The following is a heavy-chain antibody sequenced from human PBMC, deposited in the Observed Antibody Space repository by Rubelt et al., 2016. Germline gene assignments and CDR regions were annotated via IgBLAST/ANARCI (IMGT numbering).Heavy chain of an antibody. CDR2: IYPGDSDT. D-gene: IGHD2-2*03. CDR3: ARLGGYFIVDY. V-gene: IGHV5-51*01. CDR1: GYSFTSYW. J-gene: IGHJ4*02. Sequence: EVQLVQSRAEVKKPGESLKISCKGSGYSFTSYWIGWVRQMPGKGLEWMGIIYPGDSDTRYSPSFQAQVTMAVDQSINTAYLRVSGLKASDTAMYYCARLGGYFIVDYWGQGTLVTVSS.